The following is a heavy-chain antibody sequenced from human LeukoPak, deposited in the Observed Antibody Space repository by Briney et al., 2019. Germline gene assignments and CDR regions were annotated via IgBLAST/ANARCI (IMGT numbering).Heavy chain of an antibody. Sequence: PGGSLRLSCAASGFXFGSYSINWVRQAPGKGLEWVSYISSSSNYMYYADSLKGRFTVSRDNAKNSLYLQMNSLSAEDTAVYYCARDRDGYRVFGYWGQGTLVTVSS. J-gene: IGHJ4*02. CDR1: GFXFGSYS. D-gene: IGHD5-24*01. CDR2: ISSSSNYM. CDR3: ARDRDGYRVFGY. V-gene: IGHV3-21*01.